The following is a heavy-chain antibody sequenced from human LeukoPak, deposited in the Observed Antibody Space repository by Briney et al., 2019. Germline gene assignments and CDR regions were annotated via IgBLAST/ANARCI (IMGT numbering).Heavy chain of an antibody. CDR2: IGRSGSTI. CDR3: ATNHPNGGGGRYFDWSPID. V-gene: IGHV3-48*04. D-gene: IGHD3-9*01. CDR1: GFTFNDYT. J-gene: IGHJ4*02. Sequence: GGSLRLSCAASGFTFNDYTMNWVRQAPGKGLEWVSFIGRSGSTIYYADSVKGRFTCSRDNAKNSLHLQMNSLRAEDTAVYYCATNHPNGGGGRYFDWSPIDWGQGTLVTASS.